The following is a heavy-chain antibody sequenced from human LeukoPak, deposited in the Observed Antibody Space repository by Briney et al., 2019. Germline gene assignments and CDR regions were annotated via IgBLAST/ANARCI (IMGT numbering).Heavy chain of an antibody. J-gene: IGHJ4*02. CDR1: GFIFNTNA. CDR3: TKFDY. V-gene: IGHV3-23*01. CDR2: VTGSDGST. Sequence: PGGSLRLSCAASGFIFNTNAMTWVRQAPGKGLEWVSTVTGSDGSTFYANSVKGRSTISRDNSKNTVFLHMTSLRAEDTAVYYCTKFDYWGQGVLVTVSS.